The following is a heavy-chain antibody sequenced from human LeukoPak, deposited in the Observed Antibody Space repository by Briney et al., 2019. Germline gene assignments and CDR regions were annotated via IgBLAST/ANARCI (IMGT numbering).Heavy chain of an antibody. J-gene: IGHJ3*02. CDR3: ASVPQYYYDSSGYYFDAFDI. CDR2: ISSSSSYI. D-gene: IGHD3-22*01. Sequence: GGSLRLSCAASGFTFSSYSMNWVRQAPGKGLEWVSSISSSSSYIYYADSVKGRFTISRDNAKNSLYLQMNSLRAEDTAVYYCASVPQYYYDSSGYYFDAFDIWGQGTMATVSS. CDR1: GFTFSSYS. V-gene: IGHV3-21*01.